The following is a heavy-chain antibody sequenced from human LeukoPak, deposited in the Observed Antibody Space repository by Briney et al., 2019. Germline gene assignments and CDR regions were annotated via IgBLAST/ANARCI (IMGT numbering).Heavy chain of an antibody. CDR1: GFTFSDYY. Sequence: GGSLRLSCGASGFTFSDYYMSWIRQAPGKGLEWVSYISSSSSYTNYADSVKGRFTISRGNAKNSLYLQMNSLRAEDTAVYYCARDGPYYYDSSGYYLWGQGTLVTVSS. D-gene: IGHD3-22*01. V-gene: IGHV3-11*06. CDR2: ISSSSSYT. CDR3: ARDGPYYYDSSGYYL. J-gene: IGHJ4*02.